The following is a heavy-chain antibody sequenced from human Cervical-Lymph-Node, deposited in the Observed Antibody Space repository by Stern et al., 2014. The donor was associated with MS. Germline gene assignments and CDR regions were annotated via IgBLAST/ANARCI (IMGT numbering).Heavy chain of an antibody. J-gene: IGHJ4*02. V-gene: IGHV3-33*01. CDR3: ARGHIPYAYNYLFDY. CDR2: AWYDGSTA. Sequence: VQLVESGGGVVQPGTSLRLSCAASGFTFSSYGMPWVRQAPGKGLGWVALAWYDGSTAYYTNSVKGRFTISRDNSKNTLSLQMNSLTAEDTAVYYCARGHIPYAYNYLFDYWGQGTLVTVSS. D-gene: IGHD5-24*01. CDR1: GFTFSSYG.